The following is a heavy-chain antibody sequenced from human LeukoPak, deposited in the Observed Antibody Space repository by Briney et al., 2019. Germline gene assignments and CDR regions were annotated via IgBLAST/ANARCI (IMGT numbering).Heavy chain of an antibody. CDR1: GFTVSNNY. CDR2: ISDGSRDT. D-gene: IGHD5-12*01. Sequence: PGGSLRLSCAASGFTVSNNYMSWVRQAPGKGLEWVSTISDGSRDTHYAGSVKGRFTISRDDSQNIVYLQMDSLRAEDTALYYCTTRLRNHFDYWGQGTQVTVSS. V-gene: IGHV3-53*01. J-gene: IGHJ4*02. CDR3: TTRLRNHFDY.